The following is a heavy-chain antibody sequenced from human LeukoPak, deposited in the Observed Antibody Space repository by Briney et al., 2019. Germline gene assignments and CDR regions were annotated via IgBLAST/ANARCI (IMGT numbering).Heavy chain of an antibody. CDR1: GDSISNYY. J-gene: IGHJ4*02. CDR3: ARAKSGYPEY. Sequence: SETLSLTCTVSGDSISNYYWSWIRQPAGKGLEWIGRIYTSGSTNYNPSLKSRVTMSVDTSKNQFSLNLTSVTAADTAIYYCARAKSGYPEYWGQGTLVTVSS. V-gene: IGHV4-4*07. CDR2: IYTSGST. D-gene: IGHD3-3*01.